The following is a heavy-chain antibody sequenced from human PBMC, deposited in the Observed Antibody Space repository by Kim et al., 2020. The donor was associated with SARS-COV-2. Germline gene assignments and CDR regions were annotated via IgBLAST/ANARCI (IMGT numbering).Heavy chain of an antibody. D-gene: IGHD3-16*01. J-gene: IGHJ4*02. CDR1: GDSVSSNSAA. Sequence: SQTLSLTCAISGDSVSSNSAAWTWIRQSPSRGLEWLGKTYYRSKWYNDYAVSVKSRITINPDTSKNQFSLQLNSVTPEDTAVYYCVREGYYFDYWAREPWSPSPQ. CDR2: TYYRSKWYN. V-gene: IGHV6-1*01. CDR3: VREGYYFDY.